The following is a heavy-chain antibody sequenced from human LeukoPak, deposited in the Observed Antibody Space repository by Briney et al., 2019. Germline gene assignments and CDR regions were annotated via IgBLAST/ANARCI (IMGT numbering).Heavy chain of an antibody. Sequence: PGGSLRLSCAASGFTVSTNYMSWVRQAPGKGREWVSVIYSAGNTYYADSVKGRFTISRDNSKNTLYLQMNNLTAEDTAVYYCANTNGNCCANTNGNWGQGTLVTVSS. V-gene: IGHV3-53*01. CDR3: ANTNGNCCANTNGN. J-gene: IGHJ4*02. D-gene: IGHD2-2*01. CDR1: GFTVSTNY. CDR2: IYSAGNT.